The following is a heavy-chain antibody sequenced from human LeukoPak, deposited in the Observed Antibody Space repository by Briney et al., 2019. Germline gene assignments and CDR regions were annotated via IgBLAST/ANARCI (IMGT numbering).Heavy chain of an antibody. D-gene: IGHD5-18*01. V-gene: IGHV3-23*01. CDR1: GFTFSSYA. CDR2: ISGSGGRT. J-gene: IGHJ4*02. Sequence: GGSLRLSCAASGFTFSSYALSWVRQAPGKGLEWVSAISGSGGRTSYADSVRGRLTISRDNSKNTLYLQMNSLRAEDTAVYYCAKDGLQLWLSIKGYFDYWGQGTLVTVSS. CDR3: AKDGLQLWLSIKGYFDY.